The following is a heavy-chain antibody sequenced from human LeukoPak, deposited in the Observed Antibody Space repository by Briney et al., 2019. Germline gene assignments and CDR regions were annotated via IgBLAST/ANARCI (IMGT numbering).Heavy chain of an antibody. D-gene: IGHD3-22*01. CDR1: GFPFADYA. CDR3: TRDIYESAGYYFDY. V-gene: IGHV3-49*04. CDR2: IRSKTYAGGTT. Sequence: GGSLRLSCTASGFPFADYATSWVREAPGKGLEWLGLIRSKTYAGGTTEYAASVKGRFTISRDVSASVVYLQMNSLKTEDAGVYYCTRDIYESAGYYFDYWGQGTLVTVSS. J-gene: IGHJ4*02.